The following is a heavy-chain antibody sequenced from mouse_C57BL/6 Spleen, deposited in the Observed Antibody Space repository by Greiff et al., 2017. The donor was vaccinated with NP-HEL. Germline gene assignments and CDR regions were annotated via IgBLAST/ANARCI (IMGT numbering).Heavy chain of an antibody. CDR3: EGGYFDY. J-gene: IGHJ2*01. CDR1: GFNIKDYY. Sequence: EVQLQQSGAELVKPGASVKLSCTASGFNIKDYYMHWVKQRTEQGLEWIGRIDPEDGETKYAAKFQGKATITADTSSNTAYLQLSSLTSEDTAVYYCEGGYFDYWGQGTTLTVSS. V-gene: IGHV14-2*01. CDR2: IDPEDGET.